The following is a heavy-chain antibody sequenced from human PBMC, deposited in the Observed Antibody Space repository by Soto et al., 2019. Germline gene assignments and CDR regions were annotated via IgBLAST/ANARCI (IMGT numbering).Heavy chain of an antibody. Sequence: GGSLRLSCAASGFSFRSPVMHWVRQAPGGGLEWVAVVSYDGGNNYYADSVKGRFTISRDNSKNTLYLQMNTLRAEDTAVYYCAGDPRGFSYGCFDYWGQGTLVTVSS. CDR2: VSYDGGNN. V-gene: IGHV3-30-3*01. CDR3: AGDPRGFSYGCFDY. CDR1: GFSFRSPV. D-gene: IGHD5-18*01. J-gene: IGHJ4*02.